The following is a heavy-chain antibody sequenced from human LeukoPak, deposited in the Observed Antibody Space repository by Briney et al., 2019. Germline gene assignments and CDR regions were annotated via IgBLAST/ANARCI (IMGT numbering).Heavy chain of an antibody. CDR1: GFTFSSYA. CDR2: ISGSGGST. Sequence: PGGSLRLSCAASGFTFSSYAMSRVRQAPGKGLEWVSAISGSGGSTYYADSVKGRFTISRDNSKSTLYLQMNSLRAEDTAVYYCASQRPYMGPVFDYWGQGTLVTVSS. J-gene: IGHJ4*02. CDR3: ASQRPYMGPVFDY. D-gene: IGHD1-26*01. V-gene: IGHV3-23*01.